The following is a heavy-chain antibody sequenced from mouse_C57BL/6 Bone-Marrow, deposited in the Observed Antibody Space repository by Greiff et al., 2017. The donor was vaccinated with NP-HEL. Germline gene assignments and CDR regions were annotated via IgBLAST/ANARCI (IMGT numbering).Heavy chain of an antibody. CDR3: AREAYGRGDAMDY. D-gene: IGHD1-1*01. CDR1: GFTFSDYY. CDR2: INSDGSST. V-gene: IGHV5-16*01. J-gene: IGHJ4*01. Sequence: EVKLVESEGGLVQPGSSMKLSCTASGFTFSDYYMAWVRQVPEKGLEWVANINSDGSSTYYLDSLKSRFIISRDNAKNILYLQMSSLKSEDTATYYCAREAYGRGDAMDYWGQGTSVTVSS.